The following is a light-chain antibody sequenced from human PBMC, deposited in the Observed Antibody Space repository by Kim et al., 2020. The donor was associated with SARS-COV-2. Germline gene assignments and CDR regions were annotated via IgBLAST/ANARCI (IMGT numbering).Light chain of an antibody. V-gene: IGLV1-40*01. CDR2: GNS. Sequence: QSVLTQPPSVSGAPGQRVTISCTGSSSNIGAGYDVHWYQQLPGTAPKLLIYGNSNRPSGVPDRFSGSKSGTSASLAITGLQAEDEADYYCQSYDSSRWGSVFSGGSQLTDL. CDR3: QSYDSSRWGSV. CDR1: SSNIGAGYD. J-gene: IGLJ2*01.